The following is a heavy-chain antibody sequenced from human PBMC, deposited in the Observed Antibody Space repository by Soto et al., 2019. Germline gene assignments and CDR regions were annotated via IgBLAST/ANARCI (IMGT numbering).Heavy chain of an antibody. Sequence: QVQLQESGPGLVKPSQTLSLTYTVSGGSISSGGYYWSWIRQHPGKGLEWIGYIYYSGSTYYNPSLKSRVTISVDTSKNQFARKLSSVTAADTAVYYCARWPQLEPRFDYWGQGTLVTVSS. CDR3: ARWPQLEPRFDY. CDR1: GGSISSGGYY. J-gene: IGHJ4*02. CDR2: IYYSGST. V-gene: IGHV4-31*03. D-gene: IGHD1-1*01.